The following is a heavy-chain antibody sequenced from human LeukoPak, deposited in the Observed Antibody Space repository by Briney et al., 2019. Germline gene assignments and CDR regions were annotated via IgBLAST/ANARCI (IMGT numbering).Heavy chain of an antibody. CDR2: IYHSGST. J-gene: IGHJ4*02. Sequence: LRLSCAASGFTFSDYYMSWIRQAPGKGLEWIGEIYHSGSTNYNPSLKSRVTISVDKSKNQFSLKLSSVTAADTAVYYCARRRSTVSGYYWGQGTLVTVSS. CDR3: ARRRSTVSGYY. V-gene: IGHV4-34*01. D-gene: IGHD4-17*01. CDR1: GFTFSDYY.